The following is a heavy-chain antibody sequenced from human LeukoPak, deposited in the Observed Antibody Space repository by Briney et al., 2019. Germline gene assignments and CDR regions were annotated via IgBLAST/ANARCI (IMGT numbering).Heavy chain of an antibody. CDR1: GGSISSGGYS. J-gene: IGHJ5*02. D-gene: IGHD2-15*01. CDR2: IYHSGST. Sequence: PSQTLSLTCAVSGGSISSGGYSWSWIRQPPGKGLEWIGYIYHSGSTYYNPSLKSRVTISVDRSKNQFSLKLSSVTAADTAVYYCARDRVGRGDNWFDPWGQGTLVTVSS. CDR3: ARDRVGRGDNWFDP. V-gene: IGHV4-30-2*01.